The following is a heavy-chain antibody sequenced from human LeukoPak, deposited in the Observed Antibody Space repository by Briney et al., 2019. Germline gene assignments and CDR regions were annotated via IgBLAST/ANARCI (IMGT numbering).Heavy chain of an antibody. CDR1: GFSVNSNY. D-gene: IGHD1-14*01. CDR3: ARAGPYDAFDI. V-gene: IGHV3-53*04. CDR2: IYSGGST. Sequence: GGSLRLSCAASGFSVNSNYMSWVRQAPGKGLEWVLVIYSGGSTYYADSVKGRFTISRHISKNTLYLQMNSLRAGDTAVYYCARAGPYDAFDIWGQGTMVTVSS. J-gene: IGHJ3*02.